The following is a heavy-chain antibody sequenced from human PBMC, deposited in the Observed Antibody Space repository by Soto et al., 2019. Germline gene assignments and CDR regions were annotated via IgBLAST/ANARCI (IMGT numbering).Heavy chain of an antibody. Sequence: GESLKISCKASGYSFSFYWIGWVRQMPGKGLEWMAIMYPDDSDIRYSPSFEAHVTISADKSTSTAFLQWSSLKASDTAMYYCATAYVYDFEDSNYYRDAFDIWGQGTLVTVSS. V-gene: IGHV5-51*01. CDR3: ATAYVYDFEDSNYYRDAFDI. CDR1: GYSFSFYW. J-gene: IGHJ3*02. CDR2: MYPDDSDI. D-gene: IGHD3-22*01.